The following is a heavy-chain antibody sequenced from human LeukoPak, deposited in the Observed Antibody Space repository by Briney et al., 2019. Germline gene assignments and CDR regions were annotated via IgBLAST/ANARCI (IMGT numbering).Heavy chain of an antibody. V-gene: IGHV4-59*01. CDR2: IYYSGST. CDR1: GGSISSYY. D-gene: IGHD1-26*01. CDR3: ARGGSRSGDAFDI. Sequence: PSETLSLTCTVSGGSISSYYWSWIRQPPGKGLEWIGYIYYSGSTNYNPSLKSRATISVDTSKNQFSLKLSSVTAADTAVYYCARGGSRSGDAFDIWGQGTMVTVSS. J-gene: IGHJ3*02.